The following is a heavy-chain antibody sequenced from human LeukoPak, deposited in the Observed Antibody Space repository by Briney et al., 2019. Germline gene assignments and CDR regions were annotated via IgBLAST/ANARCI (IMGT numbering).Heavy chain of an antibody. CDR1: GYSFTGYY. D-gene: IGHD5-24*01. Sequence: ASVKVSCKASGYSFTGYYLHWVRQAPGRGFEWMGWINPISGGSNYAQNFQGRVTMTWDTSIRTAYMDLSSLRSDDTAVYYCARNRYGYNFGYWAQGTLVTVSS. J-gene: IGHJ4*02. CDR2: INPISGGS. CDR3: ARNRYGYNFGY. V-gene: IGHV1-2*02.